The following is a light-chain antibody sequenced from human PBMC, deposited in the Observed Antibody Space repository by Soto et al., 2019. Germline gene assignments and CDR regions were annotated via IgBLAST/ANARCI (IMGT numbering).Light chain of an antibody. Sequence: EIVMTHSPGTLSLSPGETATLSCRASQSVSSNYVAWFRQKPGQAPRLLIYGASSRATGVPDRFSASGSGTNFTLTVSRLEHEDFAVYYCQQYGRSPFTFGPGTKVDIK. V-gene: IGKV3-20*01. CDR2: GAS. CDR3: QQYGRSPFT. CDR1: QSVSSNY. J-gene: IGKJ3*01.